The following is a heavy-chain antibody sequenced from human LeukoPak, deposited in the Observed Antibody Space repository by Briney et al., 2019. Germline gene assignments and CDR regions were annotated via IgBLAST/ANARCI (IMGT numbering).Heavy chain of an antibody. D-gene: IGHD6-19*01. J-gene: IGHJ4*02. Sequence: GASVKVSCKASGYTFTSYDISWVRQAPGQGLEWMGWISGYNGNTNYTQKLQGRVTMTTDTSTSTACMELRSLRSDDTAVYYCARLSYSSGFDYWGQGTLVTVSS. CDR2: ISGYNGNT. V-gene: IGHV1-18*01. CDR3: ARLSYSSGFDY. CDR1: GYTFTSYD.